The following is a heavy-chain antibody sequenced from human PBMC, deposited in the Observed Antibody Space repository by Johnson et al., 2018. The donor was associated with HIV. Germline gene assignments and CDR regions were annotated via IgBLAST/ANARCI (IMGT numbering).Heavy chain of an antibody. CDR2: ISGSGGST. V-gene: IGHV3-23*04. Sequence: EVQLVESGGGVVRPGGSLRLSCAASGFTFDDYGMSWVRQAPGKGLEWVSVISGSGGSTYYADSVKGRFTISRDNSRNTVYLQMNSLRAGDTAVYYCARARLGYDFWSGHPGGWAFDIWGQGTMVTVSS. CDR3: ARARLGYDFWSGHPGGWAFDI. D-gene: IGHD3-3*01. J-gene: IGHJ3*02. CDR1: GFTFDDYG.